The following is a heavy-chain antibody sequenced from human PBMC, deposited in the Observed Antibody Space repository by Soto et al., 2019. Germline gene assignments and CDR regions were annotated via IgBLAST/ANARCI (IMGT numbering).Heavy chain of an antibody. V-gene: IGHV4-31*03. CDR3: AGTLLRYFDWLLYGAFDI. Sequence: PSETLSLTCTVSGGSISSGGYYWSWIRQHPGKGLEWIGYIYYSGSTYYNPSLKSRVTISVDTSKNQFSLKLSSVTAADTAVYYCAGTLLRYFDWLLYGAFDIWGQGTMVTVSS. CDR2: IYYSGST. D-gene: IGHD3-9*01. CDR1: GGSISSGGYY. J-gene: IGHJ3*02.